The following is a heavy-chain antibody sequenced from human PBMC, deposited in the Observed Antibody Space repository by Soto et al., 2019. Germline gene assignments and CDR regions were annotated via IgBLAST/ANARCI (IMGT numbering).Heavy chain of an antibody. V-gene: IGHV5-51*03. CDR3: ARLSGYGPSPFDY. Sequence: EVQLVQSGAGMKQPGESLKISCKGSGYSFSSYWIDWVRQMPGKGLEWMGSIYPADSDTRYSPSFQGQVTFSVDKSINTADLQWSSLKASDTAMYYCARLSGYGPSPFDYWGQGTLVTVSS. CDR2: IYPADSDT. J-gene: IGHJ4*02. D-gene: IGHD4-17*01. CDR1: GYSFSSYW.